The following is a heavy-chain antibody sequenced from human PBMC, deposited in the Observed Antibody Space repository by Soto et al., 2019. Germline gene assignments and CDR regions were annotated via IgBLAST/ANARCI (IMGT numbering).Heavy chain of an antibody. CDR2: IIPIFGTA. V-gene: IGHV1-69*12. CDR3: AGELAVAGGPGNEYCQH. J-gene: IGHJ1*01. Sequence: QVQLVQSGAEVKKPGSSVKVSCKASGGTFSSYAISWVRQAPGQGLEWMGGIIPIFGTANYAQKFQGRVTITADESTGTAYRELSSLRSEDTAVYYCAGELAVAGGPGNEYCQHWGQGTLVTVSS. CDR1: GGTFSSYA. D-gene: IGHD6-19*01.